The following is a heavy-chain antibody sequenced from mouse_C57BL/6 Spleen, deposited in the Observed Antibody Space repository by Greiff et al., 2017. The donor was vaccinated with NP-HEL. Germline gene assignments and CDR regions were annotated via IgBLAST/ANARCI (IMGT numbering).Heavy chain of an antibody. Sequence: EVQLQQSGPELVKPGASVKISCKASGYTFTDYYMNWVKQSHGKSLEWIGDINPNNGGTSYNQKFKGKATLTVDKSSSTAYMELRSLTSEDSAVYYWARSGFITTVGFDYWGQGTTLTVSS. CDR2: INPNNGGT. J-gene: IGHJ2*01. D-gene: IGHD1-1*01. CDR1: GYTFTDYY. CDR3: ARSGFITTVGFDY. V-gene: IGHV1-26*01.